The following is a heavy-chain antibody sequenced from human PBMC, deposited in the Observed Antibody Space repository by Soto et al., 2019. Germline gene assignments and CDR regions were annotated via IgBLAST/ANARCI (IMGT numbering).Heavy chain of an antibody. V-gene: IGHV3-53*01. Sequence: GGSLRLSCAASGFTVSSNYMSWVRQAPGKGLEWVSVIYSGGSTYYADSVKGRFTISRDNAKNSLYLQMNSLRAEDTAVYYCARTGRGWGGDVRFYMDVWGKGTTVTVSS. J-gene: IGHJ6*03. CDR1: GFTVSSNY. CDR2: IYSGGST. D-gene: IGHD3-16*01. CDR3: ARTGRGWGGDVRFYMDV.